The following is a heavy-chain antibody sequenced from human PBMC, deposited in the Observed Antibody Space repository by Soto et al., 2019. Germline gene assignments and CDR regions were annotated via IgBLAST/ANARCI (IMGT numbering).Heavy chain of an antibody. V-gene: IGHV4-59*08. J-gene: IGHJ4*02. Sequence: SETLSLTCTVSGGSISSYYWSWIRQPPGKGLEWIGYIYYSGSTNYNPSPKSRVTMSVDTAENQISLELSSVTAADTAVYYCARLSSGQTLFDYWGQGTLVTVSS. CDR3: ARLSSGQTLFDY. D-gene: IGHD3-22*01. CDR1: GGSISSYY. CDR2: IYYSGST.